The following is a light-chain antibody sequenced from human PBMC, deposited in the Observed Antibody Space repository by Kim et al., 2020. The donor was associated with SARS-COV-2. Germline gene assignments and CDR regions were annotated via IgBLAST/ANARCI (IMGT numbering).Light chain of an antibody. Sequence: QPVLTQSSSASASLGSSVKLTCTLSSGHSNYTIAWHQQQPGKAPRYLMKLEGSGSYNKGSGVPDRFSGSSSGADRYLTISNLQSEDEADYYCETWDSNIRVFGGGTQLTVL. CDR3: ETWDSNIRV. J-gene: IGLJ3*02. CDR2: LEGSGSY. CDR1: SGHSNYT. V-gene: IGLV4-60*03.